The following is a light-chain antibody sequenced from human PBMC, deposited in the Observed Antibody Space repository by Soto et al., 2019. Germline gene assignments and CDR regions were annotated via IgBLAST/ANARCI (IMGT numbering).Light chain of an antibody. J-gene: IGLJ1*01. V-gene: IGLV2-23*02. Sequence: QSALTQPASVSGSPGQSITISCTGTSSDIGTYNLVSWYQQHPGKAPKLMIYEVNKRPSGVSERFSGSKSGNTASLTISGLQAEDEAEYYCCSYAGSSTLYVFGTGTKLTVL. CDR2: EVN. CDR3: CSYAGSSTLYV. CDR1: SSDIGTYNL.